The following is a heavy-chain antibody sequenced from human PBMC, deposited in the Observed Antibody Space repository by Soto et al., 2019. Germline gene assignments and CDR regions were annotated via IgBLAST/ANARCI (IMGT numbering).Heavy chain of an antibody. CDR3: ATTYYDFWSGAAPSYCSMDV. Sequence: ASVKVSCKASGYTFTSYDINWVRQATGQGLEWLGWMNPNSGNTGYAQKFQGRVTMTRNTSISTAYMELSSLRSEDTAVYYCATTYYDFWSGAAPSYCSMDVWCTGTTVTVSS. J-gene: IGHJ6*03. CDR1: GYTFTSYD. V-gene: IGHV1-8*01. CDR2: MNPNSGNT. D-gene: IGHD3-3*01.